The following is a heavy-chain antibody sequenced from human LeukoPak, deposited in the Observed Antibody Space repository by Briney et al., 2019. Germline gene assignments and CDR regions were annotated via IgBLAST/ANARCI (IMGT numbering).Heavy chain of an antibody. V-gene: IGHV3-23*01. J-gene: IGHJ5*02. Sequence: PGGSLRLSCAASGFTFSSYAMSWVRQAPGKGLEWVSAISGSGGSTYYADSVKGRFTISRDNSKNTLYLQMNSLRAEDTAVYYCAKAVVVPAAISPKTNWFDPWGHGTLVTVSS. CDR2: ISGSGGST. CDR3: AKAVVVPAAISPKTNWFDP. CDR1: GFTFSSYA. D-gene: IGHD2-2*01.